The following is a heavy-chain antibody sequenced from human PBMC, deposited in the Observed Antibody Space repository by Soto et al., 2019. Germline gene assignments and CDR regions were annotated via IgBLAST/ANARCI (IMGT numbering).Heavy chain of an antibody. CDR3: ARSPRVVVTATAFDY. Sequence: GASVKVSCKASGGTFSSYAISWVRQAPGQGLEWMGGIIPIFGTANYAQKFQGRVTITADESTSTAYMELSSLRSEDTAVYYCARSPRVVVTATAFDYWGQGTLVTVSS. V-gene: IGHV1-69*13. CDR1: GGTFSSYA. D-gene: IGHD2-21*02. J-gene: IGHJ4*02. CDR2: IIPIFGTA.